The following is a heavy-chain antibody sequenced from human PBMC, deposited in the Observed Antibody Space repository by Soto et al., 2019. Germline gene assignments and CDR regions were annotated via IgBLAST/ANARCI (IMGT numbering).Heavy chain of an antibody. D-gene: IGHD1-26*01. CDR2: IWYDGSNK. CDR3: ARDLWELPNFYYCYGMDV. Sequence: PGGSLRLSCAASGFTFSSYGMHWVRQAPGKGLEWVAVIWYDGSNKYYADSVKGRFTISRDNSKNTLYLQMNSLRAEDTAVYYCARDLWELPNFYYCYGMDVWGQGTTVTVSS. J-gene: IGHJ6*02. CDR1: GFTFSSYG. V-gene: IGHV3-33*01.